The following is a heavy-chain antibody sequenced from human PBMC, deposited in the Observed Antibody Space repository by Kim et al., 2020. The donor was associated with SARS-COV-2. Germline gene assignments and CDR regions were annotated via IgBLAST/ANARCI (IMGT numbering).Heavy chain of an antibody. J-gene: IGHJ3*02. Sequence: GGSLRLSCAASGFTFSSYWMSWVRQAPGKGLEWMANVKDDGSDKYYVDSVKGRFTVSRDNAKNSLYLQMDSLRVEDTAVYYCARGAAAVDIWGQGTMVTVS. D-gene: IGHD2-15*01. CDR3: ARGAAAVDI. CDR2: VKDDGSDK. V-gene: IGHV3-7*01. CDR1: GFTFSSYW.